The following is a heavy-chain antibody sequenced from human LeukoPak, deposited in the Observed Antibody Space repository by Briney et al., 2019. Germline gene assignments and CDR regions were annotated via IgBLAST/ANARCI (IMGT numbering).Heavy chain of an antibody. J-gene: IGHJ4*02. CDR2: ISGSGGST. CDR3: AKDSYYGSGSMGPGAWGYFDY. V-gene: IGHV3-23*01. D-gene: IGHD3-10*01. Sequence: GGSLRLSCAASGFTFSSYAMSWVRQAPGKGLEWVSAISGSGGSTYYADSVKGRFTISRDNSKNTPYLQMNSLRAEDTAVYYCAKDSYYGSGSMGPGAWGYFDYWGQGTLVTVSS. CDR1: GFTFSSYA.